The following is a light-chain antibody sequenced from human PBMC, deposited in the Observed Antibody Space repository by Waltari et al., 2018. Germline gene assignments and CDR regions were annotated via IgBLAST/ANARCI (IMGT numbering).Light chain of an antibody. J-gene: IGKJ1*01. CDR3: HQSSRSWT. CDR1: QSIGTY. Sequence: TPKENVTSTCRARQSIGTYLHWYQQKPDQSPKLLIKYASQSISGVPSRFSGSGSGTDFTLTINSLEAEDAATYYCHQSSRSWTFGQGTKVEIK. CDR2: YAS. V-gene: IGKV6-21*02.